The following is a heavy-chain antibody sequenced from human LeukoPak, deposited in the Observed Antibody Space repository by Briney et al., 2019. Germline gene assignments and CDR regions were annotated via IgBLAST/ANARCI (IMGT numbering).Heavy chain of an antibody. V-gene: IGHV3-7*01. CDR2: IKQDGSEK. CDR3: ARGGSVWFDP. Sequence: GGSLRLSCAASGFTFSSYWMSWVRQAPGKGLEWLANIKQDGSEKYYVDSVKGRFTISRDDAKNSVYLQMNSLRVEDTAVYYCARGGSVWFDPWGQGTLVTVSS. J-gene: IGHJ5*02. D-gene: IGHD2-15*01. CDR1: GFTFSSYW.